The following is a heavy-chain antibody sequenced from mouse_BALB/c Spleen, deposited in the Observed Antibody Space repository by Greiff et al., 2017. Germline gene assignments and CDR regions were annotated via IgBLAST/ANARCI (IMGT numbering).Heavy chain of an antibody. CDR1: GYTFTSYY. J-gene: IGHJ4*01. CDR3: ARGGRYDYDGRGAMDY. Sequence: QVQLQQPGAELVKPGASVKLSCKASGYTFTSYYMYWVKQRPGQGLEWIGGINPSNGGTNFNEKFKSKATLTVDKSSSTAYMQLSSLTSEDSAVYYCARGGRYDYDGRGAMDYWGQGTSVTVSS. D-gene: IGHD2-4*01. V-gene: IGHV1S81*02. CDR2: INPSNGGT.